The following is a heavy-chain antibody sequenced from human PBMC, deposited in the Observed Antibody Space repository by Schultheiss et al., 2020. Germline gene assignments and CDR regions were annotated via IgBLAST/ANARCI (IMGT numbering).Heavy chain of an antibody. Sequence: SETLSLTCAVYGGSFSGYYWSWIRQPPGKGLEWIGEINHSGSTNYNPSLKSRVTISVDTSKNQFSLKLSSVTAADTAVYYCVRGRPRGYSYDPLRFWGQGTLVTVSS. CDR2: INHSGST. CDR3: VRGRPRGYSYDPLRF. CDR1: GGSFSGYY. D-gene: IGHD5-18*01. V-gene: IGHV4-34*01. J-gene: IGHJ4*02.